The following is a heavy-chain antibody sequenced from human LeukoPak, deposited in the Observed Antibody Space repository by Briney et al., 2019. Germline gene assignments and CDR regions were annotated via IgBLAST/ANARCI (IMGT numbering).Heavy chain of an antibody. V-gene: IGHV4-59*12. CDR1: GGSISTYY. J-gene: IGHJ4*02. CDR3: ARVERRITMVRGVTAPSYYFDY. CDR2: IYYSWTT. Sequence: SETLSLTCTVSGGSISTYYWNWIRQPPGKGQEWIGYIYYSWTTNYNPSLKSRVSMSVDTSKYQFSLKLSSVTAADTAVYYCARVERRITMVRGVTAPSYYFDYWGQGTLVTVSS. D-gene: IGHD3-10*01.